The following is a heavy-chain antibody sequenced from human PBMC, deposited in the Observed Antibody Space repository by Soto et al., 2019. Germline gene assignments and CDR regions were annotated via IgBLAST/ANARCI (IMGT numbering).Heavy chain of an antibody. Sequence: ASVKVSCKASGYTFTHYYMHWVRQAPGQGLEWMGWINPNSGGTNYAQKFQGRVTMNRDTSTSTAYMELSSLRSDDTAVYYCARDSPSLTYCGGDCYSIDYWGQGTLVTVSS. CDR3: ARDSPSLTYCGGDCYSIDY. V-gene: IGHV1-2*02. J-gene: IGHJ4*02. CDR2: INPNSGGT. CDR1: GYTFTHYY. D-gene: IGHD2-21*02.